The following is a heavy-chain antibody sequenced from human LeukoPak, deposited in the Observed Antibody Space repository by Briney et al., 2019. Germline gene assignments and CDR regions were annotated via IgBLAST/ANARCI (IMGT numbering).Heavy chain of an antibody. CDR3: AKYGNTRIITGAGHFGY. CDR1: GFTFSSYG. J-gene: IGHJ4*02. CDR2: IRYDGSNK. Sequence: GGSLRLSCAASGFTFSSYGMHWVRQAPGKGLEWVAFIRYDGSNKYYADSVKGRFTISRDNAKNTLYLQMNSLRAEDTAVYYCAKYGNTRIITGAGHFGYWGQGILVTVSS. D-gene: IGHD3-16*01. V-gene: IGHV3-30*02.